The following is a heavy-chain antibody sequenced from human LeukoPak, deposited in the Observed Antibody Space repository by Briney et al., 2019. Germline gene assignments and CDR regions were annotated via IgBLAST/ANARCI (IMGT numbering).Heavy chain of an antibody. Sequence: ASVKVSFKPSGYTFTAYYIHWVRQAPGQGLEWMGWISPNSGGTDYAQKFQGRVTMTRDTSISTAYMELSSLRSDDTAVYYCAIQPWGSGNNWYFDLWGRGTLVTVSS. V-gene: IGHV1-2*02. D-gene: IGHD7-27*01. CDR1: GYTFTAYY. CDR3: AIQPWGSGNNWYFDL. J-gene: IGHJ2*01. CDR2: ISPNSGGT.